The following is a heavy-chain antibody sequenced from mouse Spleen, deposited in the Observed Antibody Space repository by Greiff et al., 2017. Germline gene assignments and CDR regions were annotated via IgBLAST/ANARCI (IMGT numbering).Heavy chain of an antibody. D-gene: IGHD3-2*01. V-gene: IGHV5-9-3*01. Sequence: EVQGVESGGGLVKPGGSLKLSCAASGFTFSSYAMSWVRQTPEKRLEWVATISSGGSYTYYPDSVKGRFTISRDNAKNTLYLQMSSLRSEDTAMYYCARCLDSSGPSFAYWGQGTLVTVSA. CDR3: ARCLDSSGPSFAY. J-gene: IGHJ3*01. CDR2: ISSGGSYT. CDR1: GFTFSSYA.